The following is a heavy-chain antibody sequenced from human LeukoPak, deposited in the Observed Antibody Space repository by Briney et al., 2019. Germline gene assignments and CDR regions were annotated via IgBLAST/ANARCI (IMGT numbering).Heavy chain of an antibody. CDR1: GYSFTSYW. V-gene: IGHV5-51*01. CDR3: ARRAYSGYEYFEY. D-gene: IGHD5-12*01. J-gene: IGHJ4*02. Sequence: GESLKISCKGSGYSFTSYWIGWVRPMPGKGLEWMGIIYPGDSDTRYSPSFQGQVTMSADKSISTAYLQWSSLKASDSAMYYCARRAYSGYEYFEYWGQGTLVTVSS. CDR2: IYPGDSDT.